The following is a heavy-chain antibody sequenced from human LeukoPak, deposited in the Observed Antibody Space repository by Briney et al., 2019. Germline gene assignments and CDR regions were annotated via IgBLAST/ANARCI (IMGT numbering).Heavy chain of an antibody. Sequence: PGGSLILSCASSGFYFGAYEMNWVRQAPGKGLEWVAYFAGSDTTTYYADSVKGRFTISRDNARNSLYLQMNSLRAEDTALYYCTTLGYHLDSWGQGTLVTVSS. D-gene: IGHD3-22*01. J-gene: IGHJ4*02. CDR2: FAGSDTTT. CDR3: TTLGYHLDS. CDR1: GFYFGAYE. V-gene: IGHV3-48*03.